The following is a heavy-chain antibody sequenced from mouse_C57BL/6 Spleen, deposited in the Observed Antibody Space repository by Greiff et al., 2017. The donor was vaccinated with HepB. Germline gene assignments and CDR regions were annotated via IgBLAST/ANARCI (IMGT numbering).Heavy chain of an antibody. CDR1: GYTFTSYW. V-gene: IGHV1-55*01. CDR3: ATYYYGSSYGWYFDV. CDR2: IYPGSGST. J-gene: IGHJ1*03. Sequence: QVQLQQPGAELVKPGASVKMSCKASGYTFTSYWITWVKQRPGQGLEWIGDIYPGSGSTNYNEKFKSKATLTVDTSSSTAYMQLSSLTSEDSAVYYCATYYYGSSYGWYFDVWGTGTTVTVSS. D-gene: IGHD1-1*01.